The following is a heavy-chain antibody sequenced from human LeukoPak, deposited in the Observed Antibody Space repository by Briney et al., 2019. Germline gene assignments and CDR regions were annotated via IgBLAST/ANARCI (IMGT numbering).Heavy chain of an antibody. Sequence: SETLSLTCTVPGGSISNYYWSWIRQPPGKGLEWIGFIYYSGSTNYNPSLKSRVTISVDTSKNQFSLKLSSVTAADTAVYYCARGRVNWSVRNWFDPWGQGTLVTVSS. J-gene: IGHJ5*02. CDR1: GGSISNYY. CDR2: IYYSGST. V-gene: IGHV4-59*12. D-gene: IGHD1-1*01. CDR3: ARGRVNWSVRNWFDP.